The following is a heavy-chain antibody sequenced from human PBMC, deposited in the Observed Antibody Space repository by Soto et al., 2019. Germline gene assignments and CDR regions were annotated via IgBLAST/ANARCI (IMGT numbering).Heavy chain of an antibody. D-gene: IGHD1-7*01. CDR2: ISYDGSNK. CDR3: AKDSTGTTREYYFDY. CDR1: GFTFSSYG. V-gene: IGHV3-30*18. J-gene: IGHJ4*02. Sequence: GGSLRLSCAASGFTFSSYGMHWVRQAPGKGLEWVAVISYDGSNKYYADSVKGRFTISRDNSKNTLYLQMNSLRAEDTAVYYCAKDSTGTTREYYFDYWGQGTLVTVSS.